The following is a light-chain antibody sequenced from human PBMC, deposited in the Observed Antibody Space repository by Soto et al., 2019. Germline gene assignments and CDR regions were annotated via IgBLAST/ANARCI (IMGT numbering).Light chain of an antibody. Sequence: QSALTQPAPVSASPGQSITISCTGGKNDIGSSDYVSWYQQHPGKAPKLIIYGVSNRPSGTSDRFSGSKSGNTASLTISGLQADDEADYYCSSSTSSNTLVFGGGTKVTVL. J-gene: IGLJ3*02. CDR3: SSSTSSNTLV. CDR2: GVS. CDR1: KNDIGSSDY. V-gene: IGLV2-14*01.